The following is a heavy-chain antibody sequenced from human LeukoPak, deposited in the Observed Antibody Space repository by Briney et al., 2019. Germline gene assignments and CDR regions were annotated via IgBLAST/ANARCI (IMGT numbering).Heavy chain of an antibody. CDR2: ISGSGGST. J-gene: IGHJ6*02. CDR3: AKVDSCYNPTYYYGMDV. V-gene: IGHV3-23*01. Sequence: PGGSLRLSCAASGFTFSSYAMSWVRQAPGKGLEWVSAISGSGGSTYYTDSVKGRFTISRDNSKNTLYLQMNSLRAEDTAVYYCAKVDSCYNPTYYYGMDVWGQGTTVTVSS. D-gene: IGHD5-12*01. CDR1: GFTFSSYA.